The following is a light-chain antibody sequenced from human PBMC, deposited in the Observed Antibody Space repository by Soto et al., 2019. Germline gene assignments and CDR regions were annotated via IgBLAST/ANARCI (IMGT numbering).Light chain of an antibody. J-gene: IGLJ2*01. CDR2: ANT. CDR3: QSYDSNLSGVL. V-gene: IGLV1-40*01. CDR1: SSNIGARYD. Sequence: QSVLTQPPSVSGAPGQRVTISCTGSSSNIGARYDVHWYQQLPGTAPKLLIFANTNRPSGVPDRFSGSKSGTSASLAITGLQAEDEADYYCQSYDSNLSGVLFGGGTKLTVL.